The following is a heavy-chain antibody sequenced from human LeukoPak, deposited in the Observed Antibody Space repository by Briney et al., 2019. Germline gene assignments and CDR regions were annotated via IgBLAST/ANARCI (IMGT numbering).Heavy chain of an antibody. CDR1: GFTVYSNY. V-gene: IGHV3-66*01. Sequence: PGGSLRLSCAVSGFTVYSNYVTWVRQAPGQGLEWVSIIYISDDTYYSDSVRGRFTISRDNSNNIVYLQMNSLRAEDTAVYYCARWTLVNHYFDYWRQGTLVTVSS. CDR2: IYISDDT. D-gene: IGHD2/OR15-2a*01. CDR3: ARWTLVNHYFDY. J-gene: IGHJ4*02.